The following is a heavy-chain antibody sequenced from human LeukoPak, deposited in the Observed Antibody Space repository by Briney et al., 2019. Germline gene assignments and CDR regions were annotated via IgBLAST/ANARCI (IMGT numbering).Heavy chain of an antibody. Sequence: SETLSLTCAVYGGSFSGYYWSWIRQPPGKGLEWIGEINHSGSTNYNPSLTSRVTISVDTSKNQFSLMLSSVTAADTAVYYCARLRAVTRSSSWLQVRRRFDYWGQGTLVTVSS. D-gene: IGHD6-13*01. CDR2: INHSGST. J-gene: IGHJ4*02. V-gene: IGHV4-34*01. CDR3: ARLRAVTRSSSWLQVRRRFDY. CDR1: GGSFSGYY.